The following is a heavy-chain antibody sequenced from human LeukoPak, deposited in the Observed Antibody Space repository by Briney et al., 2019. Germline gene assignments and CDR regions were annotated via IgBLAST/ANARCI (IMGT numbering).Heavy chain of an antibody. J-gene: IGHJ4*02. V-gene: IGHV3-23*02. CDR3: AKSGVHGY. CDR2: ISGSGGST. Sequence: GGSLRLSCAASGFTFSSYAMRWVRQAPGKGGEGVSAISGSGGSTYYEDSVKGRFTSSRDNGKNRRDLQMNSLRAEDTAVYYCAKSGVHGYWGQGTLVTVSS. CDR1: GFTFSSYA. D-gene: IGHD2-8*01.